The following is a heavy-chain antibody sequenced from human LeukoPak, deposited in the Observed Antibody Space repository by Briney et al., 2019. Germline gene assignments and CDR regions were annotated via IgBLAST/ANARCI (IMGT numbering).Heavy chain of an antibody. CDR2: IIPILGIA. CDR1: GGTFSSYA. V-gene: IGHV1-69*04. D-gene: IGHD5-12*01. J-gene: IGHJ5*02. CDR3: ARSRGYSGYDVGNRFDP. Sequence: ASLKVSCKASGGTFSSYAISWVRQTPGQGLEWMGRIIPILGIANYARKFQGRVTLTAHKSTSTAYMELRSLRSEDTAVYCCARSRGYSGYDVGNRFDPWGQGSLVTV.